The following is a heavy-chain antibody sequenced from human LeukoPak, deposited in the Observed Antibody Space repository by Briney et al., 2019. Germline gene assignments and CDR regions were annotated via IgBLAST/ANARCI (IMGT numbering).Heavy chain of an antibody. Sequence: GGSLRLSCAASGFTFSDCYMNWIRQAPGKGLEWVSYVSCGSTYTNYADSVKGRFTLSRDNAKNSLYLQMNSLRADDTAVYYCARDRDSRWDFDLWGRGTLVTVSS. D-gene: IGHD3-22*01. V-gene: IGHV3-11*06. CDR1: GFTFSDCY. CDR2: VSCGSTYT. J-gene: IGHJ2*01. CDR3: ARDRDSRWDFDL.